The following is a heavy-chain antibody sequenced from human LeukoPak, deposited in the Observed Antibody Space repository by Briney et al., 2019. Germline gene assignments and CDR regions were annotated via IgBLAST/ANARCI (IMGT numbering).Heavy chain of an antibody. V-gene: IGHV4-59*01. J-gene: IGHJ4*02. Sequence: PSETLSLTCTVSGGSISSYYWSWVRQPPGKGLEWVGYIYYSGSTNYNPSLKRRVTISIDTSKNQFSLKLSSVTAADTAVYYCARAIMVGTTPFDYWGQGTLVTVSS. CDR3: ARAIMVGTTPFDY. D-gene: IGHD1-26*01. CDR1: GGSISSYY. CDR2: IYYSGST.